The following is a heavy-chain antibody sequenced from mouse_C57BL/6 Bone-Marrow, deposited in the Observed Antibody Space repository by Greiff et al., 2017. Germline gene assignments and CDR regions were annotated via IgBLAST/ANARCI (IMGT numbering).Heavy chain of an antibody. J-gene: IGHJ3*01. D-gene: IGHD2-5*01. CDR3: AREGASYYSNLAY. CDR2: IDPSDSYT. Sequence: QVQLQQPGAELVKPGASVPLSCKASGYNFNSYWMPWVKQRPGQGLEWNGEIDPSDSYTNYNQKLQGKATLTVDTSFSTAYMQLSSLTSEDSAFYYCAREGASYYSNLAYWCQGTLVTVAA. CDR1: GYNFNSYW. V-gene: IGHV1-50*01.